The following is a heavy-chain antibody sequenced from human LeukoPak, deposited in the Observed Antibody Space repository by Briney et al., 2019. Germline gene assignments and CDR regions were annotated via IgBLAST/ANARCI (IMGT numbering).Heavy chain of an antibody. CDR3: AKEWGAFDI. CDR2: ISYDGSNK. CDR1: GFTFSSYG. J-gene: IGHJ3*02. D-gene: IGHD3-16*01. V-gene: IGHV3-30*18. Sequence: GESLRLSCAASGFTFSSYGMHWVRQAPGKGLEWVAVISYDGSNKYYADSVKGRFTISRDNSKNTLYLQMNSLRAEDTAVYYCAKEWGAFDIWGQGTMVTVSS.